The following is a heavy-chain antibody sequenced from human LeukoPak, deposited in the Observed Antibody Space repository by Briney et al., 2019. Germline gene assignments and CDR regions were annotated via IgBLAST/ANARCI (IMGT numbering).Heavy chain of an antibody. Sequence: SETLSLTCTVSGYSISSGYYWGWIRQPPGKGLEWIGSIYHSGSTYCNPSLKSRVTISVDTSKNQFSLKLSSVTAADTAVYYCARSNYYGSGSYLEYFDYWGQGTLVTVSS. CDR3: ARSNYYGSGSYLEYFDY. D-gene: IGHD3-10*01. V-gene: IGHV4-38-2*02. J-gene: IGHJ4*02. CDR2: IYHSGST. CDR1: GYSISSGYY.